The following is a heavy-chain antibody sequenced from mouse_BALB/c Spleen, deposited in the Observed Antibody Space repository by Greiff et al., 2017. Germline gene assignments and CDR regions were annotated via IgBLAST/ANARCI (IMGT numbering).Heavy chain of an antibody. V-gene: IGHV5-17*02. D-gene: IGHD1-2*01. CDR3: ARRGDYYGYDYAMDY. CDR1: GFTFSSFG. Sequence: EVQVVESGGGLVQPGGSRKLSCAASGFTFSSFGMHWVRQAPEKGLEWVAYISSGSSTIYYADTVKGRFTVSRDNPKNTLFLQMTSLRSEDTAMYYCARRGDYYGYDYAMDYWGQGTSVTVSS. CDR2: ISSGSSTI. J-gene: IGHJ4*01.